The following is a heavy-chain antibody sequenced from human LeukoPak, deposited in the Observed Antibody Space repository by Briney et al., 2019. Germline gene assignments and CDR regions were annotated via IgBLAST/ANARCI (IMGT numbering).Heavy chain of an antibody. CDR3: ARGGYSGYDFGGVGLDP. CDR2: MNSNSGNT. Sequence: ASVKVSCKASGYTFTNYDINWVRQAPGEGPEWVGWMNSNSGNTGYAQKFQGRVAMTRNTAISTAYMELSSLKSEDTAVYYCARGGYSGYDFGGVGLDPWGQRTLVTVSS. D-gene: IGHD5-12*01. J-gene: IGHJ5*02. V-gene: IGHV1-8*01. CDR1: GYTFTNYD.